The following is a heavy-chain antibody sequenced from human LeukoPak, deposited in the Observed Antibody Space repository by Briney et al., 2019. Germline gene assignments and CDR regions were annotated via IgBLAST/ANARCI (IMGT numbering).Heavy chain of an antibody. CDR1: RFTFSNHY. Sequence: GGSLRLSCVASRFTFSNHYMSWVHQAPGKGLEWVATIKPDGSETFYVDSVKGRFTVSRDNAKNSLYLQMSSLRAEDTAVYHCARNLVHLWNVFDFWGLGTMVTVSS. V-gene: IGHV3-7*01. CDR2: IKPDGSET. J-gene: IGHJ3*01. CDR3: ARNLVHLWNVFDF. D-gene: IGHD5-18*01.